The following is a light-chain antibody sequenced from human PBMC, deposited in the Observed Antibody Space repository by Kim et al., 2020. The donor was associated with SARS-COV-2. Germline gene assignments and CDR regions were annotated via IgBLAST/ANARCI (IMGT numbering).Light chain of an antibody. CDR3: LAWDLNTNWV. CDR1: KVEIRY. Sequence: SYELTQPPSVSVSPGQTASITCSGNKVEIRYASWYQQKPGQSPVLVIYQNIKRPSGIPERFSGSNSGNTATLTIGGTQTMDEADYYCLAWDLNTNWVFGGGTKLTVL. J-gene: IGLJ3*02. V-gene: IGLV3-1*01. CDR2: QNI.